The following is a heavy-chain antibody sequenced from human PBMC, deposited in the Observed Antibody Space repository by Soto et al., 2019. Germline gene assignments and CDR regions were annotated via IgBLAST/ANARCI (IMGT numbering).Heavy chain of an antibody. V-gene: IGHV4-30-4*01. CDR2: IYYSGST. Sequence: QVQLQESGPGLVKPSQTLSLTCTVSGGSISSGDYYWSWIRQPPGKGLEWIGYIYYSGSTYYNPSLKSRVTISVDTSKNQFSLKLSSVTAADTAVYYCAREARYYDYVWGSYRYLFFDYWGQGTLVTVSS. D-gene: IGHD3-16*02. CDR3: AREARYYDYVWGSYRYLFFDY. CDR1: GGSISSGDYY. J-gene: IGHJ4*02.